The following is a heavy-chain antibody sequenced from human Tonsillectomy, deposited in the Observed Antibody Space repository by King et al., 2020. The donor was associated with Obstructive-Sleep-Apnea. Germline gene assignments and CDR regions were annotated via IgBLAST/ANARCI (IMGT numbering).Heavy chain of an antibody. CDR1: GGSISSSSYY. CDR2: IYYSGST. Sequence: QLQESGPGLVKPSETLSLTCTVSGGSISSSSYYWGWIRQPPGKGLEWIGSIYYSGSTYYNPSLKSRVTISVDTSKNQFSLKLSSVTAADTAVYYCARDFSGAKMGIDYWGQGTLVTVSS. D-gene: IGHD1-26*01. CDR3: ARDFSGAKMGIDY. J-gene: IGHJ4*02. V-gene: IGHV4-39*07.